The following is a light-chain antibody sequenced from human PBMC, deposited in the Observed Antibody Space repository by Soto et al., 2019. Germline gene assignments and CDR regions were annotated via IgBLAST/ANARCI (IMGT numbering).Light chain of an antibody. J-gene: IGLJ2*01. V-gene: IGLV2-14*01. CDR1: SSDVGGYNY. CDR2: EVS. Sequence: QSVLSQPASVSGSPGQSITISCAGTSSDVGGYNYVSWYQQHPGKAPKLMISEVSNRPSGVSNRFSGSKSGNTASLTVSGLQAEDAADYYCNSYAGSNNVVFGGGTKLTVL. CDR3: NSYAGSNNVV.